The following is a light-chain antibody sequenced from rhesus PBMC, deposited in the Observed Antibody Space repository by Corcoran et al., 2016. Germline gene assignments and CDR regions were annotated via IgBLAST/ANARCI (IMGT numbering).Light chain of an antibody. CDR2: EAS. CDR1: QGISND. CDR3: QQHNTYPWT. Sequence: DIQMTQSPSSLSASVGDRVTITCRASQGISNDLAWYQQKQGETPKLLIYEASTLQIGIPSRFSGSGSVTDFTLTSSGLQSEDFATYYCQQHNTYPWTFGRGTKVEIE. V-gene: IGKV1-25*01. J-gene: IGKJ1*01.